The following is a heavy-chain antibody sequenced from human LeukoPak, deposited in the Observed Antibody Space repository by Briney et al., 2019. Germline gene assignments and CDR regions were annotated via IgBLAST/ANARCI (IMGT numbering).Heavy chain of an antibody. J-gene: IGHJ4*02. Sequence: GRSLRLSCAASGFTFSSYAMHWVRQAPGKGLEWVAVISYDGSNKYYADSVKGRFTISRDNSKNTLYLQMNSLRVEDTAVYYCAREGDYEYFDYWGQGTLVTVSS. CDR2: ISYDGSNK. V-gene: IGHV3-30*04. CDR1: GFTFSSYA. CDR3: AREGDYEYFDY. D-gene: IGHD4-17*01.